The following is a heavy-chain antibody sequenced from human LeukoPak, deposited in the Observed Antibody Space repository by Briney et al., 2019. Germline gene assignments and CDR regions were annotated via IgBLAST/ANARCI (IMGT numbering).Heavy chain of an antibody. CDR1: GYTFTSYD. D-gene: IGHD3-10*01. V-gene: IGHV1-8*01. CDR3: AREETYYYGSGSYYP. Sequence: ASVKVSCKASGYTFTSYDINWVRQATGQGLEWMGWMNPNSGNTGYAQKFQGRVTMTRNTSISTAYMALSSLRSEDTAVYYCAREETYYYGSGSYYPWGQGTLVTVSS. J-gene: IGHJ5*02. CDR2: MNPNSGNT.